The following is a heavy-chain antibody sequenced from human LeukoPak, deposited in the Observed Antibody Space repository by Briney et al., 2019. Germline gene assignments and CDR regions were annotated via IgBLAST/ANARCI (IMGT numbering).Heavy chain of an antibody. Sequence: PGGSLRLSCVASGFTFSGGWLNWIRQPPGGGLQWVANLNPDGTAKRYVDSVKGRFTTSRDNAKASFYLQMDSLRDEDTAVYYCATWYSEGTQEHNLWGQGIRVTVSS. CDR2: LNPDGTAK. CDR3: ATWYSEGTQEHNL. J-gene: IGHJ4*02. CDR1: GFTFSGGW. V-gene: IGHV3-7*01. D-gene: IGHD2-21*01.